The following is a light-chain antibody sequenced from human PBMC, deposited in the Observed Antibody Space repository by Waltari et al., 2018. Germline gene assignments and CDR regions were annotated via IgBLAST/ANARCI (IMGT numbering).Light chain of an antibody. CDR1: QGIDKE. CDR2: SAS. V-gene: IGKV1-27*01. Sequence: DIQMTQSPSSLSASVGDRVTVTCRASQGIDKELGWYQQKPGKAPTLLIYSASTLQTGVSSRFSGSGSGTDFTLTINSLQPEDVATYYCHQDYSVPFSFGQGTKVEMK. CDR3: HQDYSVPFS. J-gene: IGKJ2*03.